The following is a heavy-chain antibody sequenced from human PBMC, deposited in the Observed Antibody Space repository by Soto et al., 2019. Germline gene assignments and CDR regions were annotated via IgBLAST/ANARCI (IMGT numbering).Heavy chain of an antibody. CDR2: IIPLFGIT. J-gene: IGHJ6*02. Sequence: QVQLVQSGAEVEKPGSSVKVSCKASGATFSRNTITWVRQAPGQGLEWIGRIIPLFGITAFAQKFQDRVTITADKSTTTAYMELSSLISEDTAVYYCATEDGVRDSALIPAAIDAMDVWGQGTTVTVTS. CDR1: GATFSRNT. V-gene: IGHV1-69*08. CDR3: ATEDGVRDSALIPAAIDAMDV. D-gene: IGHD2-2*02.